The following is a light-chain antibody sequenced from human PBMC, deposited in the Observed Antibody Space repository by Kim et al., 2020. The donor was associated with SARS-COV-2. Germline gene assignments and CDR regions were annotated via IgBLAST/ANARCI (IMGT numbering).Light chain of an antibody. CDR3: QAWDSSTFYV. CDR2: QDS. J-gene: IGLJ1*01. V-gene: IGLV3-1*01. CDR1: KLGDKY. Sequence: SYELTQPPSVSVSPGQTASITCSGDKLGDKYACWYQQKPGQSPVLVIYQDSKRPSGIPERFSGSNSGNTATLTISGTQAMDEADYYCQAWDSSTFYVFGTGNKVTVL.